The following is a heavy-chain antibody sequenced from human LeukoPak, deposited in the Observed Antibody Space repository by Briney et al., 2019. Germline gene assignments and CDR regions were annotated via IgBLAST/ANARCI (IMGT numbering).Heavy chain of an antibody. CDR2: IIPIFGTA. V-gene: IGHV1-69*05. D-gene: IGHD3-22*01. J-gene: IGHJ4*02. CDR3: ARTGHCDSSGAFDY. CDR1: GGTFSSYA. Sequence: SVKVSCKASGGTFSSYAISWVRQAPGHGLEWMGGIIPIFGTANYAQKFQGRVTITTDESTSTAYMELSSLRSEDTAVYYCARTGHCDSSGAFDYWGQGTLVTVSS.